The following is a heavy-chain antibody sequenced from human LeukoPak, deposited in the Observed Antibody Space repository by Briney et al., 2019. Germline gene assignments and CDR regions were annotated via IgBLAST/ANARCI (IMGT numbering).Heavy chain of an antibody. CDR2: ISSSDSYI. D-gene: IGHD2/OR15-2a*01. CDR1: GFTFSSYS. CDR3: AGELTFDY. J-gene: IGHJ4*02. V-gene: IGHV3-21*01. Sequence: PGGSLRLSCAASGFTFSSYSMNWVRQAPGKGLEWVSYISSSDSYIYYADSVKGRFTISRDNAKNSLYLQMNSLRAEDTAVYYCAGELTFDYWGQGTLVTVSS.